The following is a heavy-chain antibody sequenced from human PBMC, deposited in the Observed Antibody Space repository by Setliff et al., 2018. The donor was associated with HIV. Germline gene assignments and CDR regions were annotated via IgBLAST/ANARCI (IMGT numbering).Heavy chain of an antibody. J-gene: IGHJ3*02. CDR3: VGGRGGFFDEPFDM. CDR1: GYTFTSYD. D-gene: IGHD3-16*01. Sequence: ASVKVSCKASGYTFTSYDISWVRQAPGQGLEWMGWISAYNGNTNYAQKLQGRVIMTTDTSTSTAYMELRSLRSEDTAVYYCVGGRGGFFDEPFDMWGPGTRVTVSS. CDR2: ISAYNGNT. V-gene: IGHV1-18*01.